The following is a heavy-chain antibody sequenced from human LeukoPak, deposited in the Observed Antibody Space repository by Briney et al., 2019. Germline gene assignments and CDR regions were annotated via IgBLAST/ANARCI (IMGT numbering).Heavy chain of an antibody. CDR3: TREGEGMATTYVDY. V-gene: IGHV3-49*04. CDR2: IRSKAYGGTT. D-gene: IGHD5-12*01. Sequence: GGSLRLSCTASGFTFGDYAMSWVRQAPGKGLEWVGFIRSKAYGGTTEYAASVKGRFTISRDDSKSIAYLQMNSLKTEDTAVYYCTREGEGMATTYVDYWGQGTLVTVSS. CDR1: GFTFGDYA. J-gene: IGHJ4*02.